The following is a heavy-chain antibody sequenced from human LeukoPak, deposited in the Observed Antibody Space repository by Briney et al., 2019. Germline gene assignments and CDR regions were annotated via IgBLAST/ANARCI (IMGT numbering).Heavy chain of an antibody. D-gene: IGHD3-9*01. CDR1: GFTFSSYA. Sequence: GGSLRLSCAASGFTFSSYAMNWVRQAPGKGLEWVSRISASGGRTYYADSVKGRFTISRDNSKNTLYLQMDSLRAEDTAVYYCAKDPYYDILTGATAIDYWGQGTLVTVSS. J-gene: IGHJ4*02. CDR3: AKDPYYDILTGATAIDY. V-gene: IGHV3-23*01. CDR2: ISASGGRT.